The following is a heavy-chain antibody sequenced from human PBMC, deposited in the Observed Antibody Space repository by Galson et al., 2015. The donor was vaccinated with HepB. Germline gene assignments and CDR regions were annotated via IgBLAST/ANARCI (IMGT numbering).Heavy chain of an antibody. CDR3: ARAPLPYGENDY. V-gene: IGHV1-69*04. CDR1: GGTFSSYA. D-gene: IGHD4-17*01. J-gene: IGHJ4*02. CDR2: IIPILGIA. Sequence: SVKVSCKASGGTFSSYAISWVRQAPGQGLEWMGRIIPILGIANYAQKFQGRVTITADKSTSTAYMELSSLRSEDTAVYYCARAPLPYGENDYWGQGTLVTVSS.